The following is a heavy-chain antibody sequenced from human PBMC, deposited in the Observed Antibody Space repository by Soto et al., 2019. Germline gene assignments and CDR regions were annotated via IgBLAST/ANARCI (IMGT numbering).Heavy chain of an antibody. D-gene: IGHD3-10*01. CDR3: ARDNFCIFVITIVRVDPYSYYYSGMDV. V-gene: IGHV1-2*02. Sequence: GSVKVSCKASGYNFTGYYMHWVRQAPGQGREGMGGINPNSGGTNYAQKFQGRVTMTRDTSIRTAYMELRRLRSDDKAVDYCARDNFCIFVITIVRVDPYSYYYSGMDVWGQGTTVTVSS. CDR1: GYNFTGYY. CDR2: INPNSGGT. J-gene: IGHJ6*02.